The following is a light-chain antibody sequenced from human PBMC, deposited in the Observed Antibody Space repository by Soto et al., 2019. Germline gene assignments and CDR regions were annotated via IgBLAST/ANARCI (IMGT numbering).Light chain of an antibody. V-gene: IGKV3-20*01. Sequence: EIVLTQSPGTLSLSPGERATLSCRASQSVGNNYLAWYQQKPGQAPRLLIYTASIRATGIPDRFSGSGSGTDFTLTISRLEPEDFAVYYCQQYGRSGTFGQGTKVDI. CDR2: TAS. CDR3: QQYGRSGT. J-gene: IGKJ1*01. CDR1: QSVGNNY.